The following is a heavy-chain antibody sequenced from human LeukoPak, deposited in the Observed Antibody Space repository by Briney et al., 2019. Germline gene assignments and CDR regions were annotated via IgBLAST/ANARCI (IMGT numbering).Heavy chain of an antibody. CDR2: ISPNADRT. D-gene: IGHD3-22*01. Sequence: GSLRLSCAASGFTFGSYAMSWVRQAPGKGLEWVSFISPNADRTSKADSVEGRFTISRDNPRNTLYLQMNSLRDDDTAVYYCAIMHGYYDGSGYWVQWGQGTLVTVSS. J-gene: IGHJ4*02. CDR3: AIMHGYYDGSGYWVQ. V-gene: IGHV3-23*01. CDR1: GFTFGSYA.